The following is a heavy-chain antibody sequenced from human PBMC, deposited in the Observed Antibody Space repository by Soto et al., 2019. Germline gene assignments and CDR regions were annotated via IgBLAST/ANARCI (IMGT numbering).Heavy chain of an antibody. CDR1: GGTFSSYT. CDR2: IIRILGIA. J-gene: IGHJ6*02. D-gene: IGHD3-10*01. V-gene: IGHV1-69*02. Sequence: GASVKVSCKASGGTFSSYTISWVRQAPGQGLEWMGRIIRILGIANYAQKFQGRVTITADKSTSTAYMELSSLRSEDTAVYYCARTLVLWFGELIYYYYGMDVWGQGTTVTVS. CDR3: ARTLVLWFGELIYYYYGMDV.